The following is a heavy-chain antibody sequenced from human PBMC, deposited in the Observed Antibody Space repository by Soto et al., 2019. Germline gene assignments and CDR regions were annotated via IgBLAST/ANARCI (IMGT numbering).Heavy chain of an antibody. CDR1: GDTFSSYA. CDR2: IIPMFGAS. Sequence: QVQLVQSGAEVKKPGSSVKVSCKASGDTFSSYAISWVRQAPGQGLEWMGGIIPMFGASTYAQKFQARVTLAXDESTAPAYMELSSLRSDDTAVYYCARDAKDPETYYYGLDVWGQGTTVTVSS. CDR3: ARDAKDPETYYYGLDV. J-gene: IGHJ6*02. V-gene: IGHV1-69*05.